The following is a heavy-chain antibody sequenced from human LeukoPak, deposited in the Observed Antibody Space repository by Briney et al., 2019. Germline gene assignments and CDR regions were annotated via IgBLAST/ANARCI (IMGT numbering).Heavy chain of an antibody. J-gene: IGHJ5*02. CDR2: IYYRLST. CDR1: GGSISSDY. D-gene: IGHD3-10*01. CDR3: ASLDYYGSGSNWFAP. Sequence: SETLSLTCTVSGGSISSDYWSCIRQPPGEGLWWIGYIYYRLSTNYNPSLTSRATISVATSKNQFSLKLSSVTAADTAVYYCASLDYYGSGSNWFAPWGQGTLVTVSS. V-gene: IGHV4-59*08.